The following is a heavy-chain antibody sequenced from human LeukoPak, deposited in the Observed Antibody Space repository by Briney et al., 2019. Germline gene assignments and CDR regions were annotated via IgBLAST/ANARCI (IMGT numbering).Heavy chain of an antibody. V-gene: IGHV3-23*01. CDR2: ISGSGVYT. CDR1: GFTVSSNY. J-gene: IGHJ4*02. Sequence: PGGSLRLSCAASGFTVSSNYMSWVRQAPGKGLEWVSGISGSGVYTYYADSVKGRFTISRDNSKNTVYLQMNNLRAEDTAIYYCAKDDASGGNIEVAGFDFWGQGTLVTVSS. CDR3: AKDDASGGNIEVAGFDF. D-gene: IGHD6-19*01.